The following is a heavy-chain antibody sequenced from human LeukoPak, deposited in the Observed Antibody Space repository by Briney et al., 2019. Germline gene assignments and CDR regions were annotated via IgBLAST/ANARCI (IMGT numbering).Heavy chain of an antibody. J-gene: IGHJ4*02. CDR2: ISYDGSNK. Sequence: PGGSLRLSCAASGFTFSSYAMHWVRQAPGKGLEWVAVISYDGSNKYYADSVKGRFTISRDNSNNTLYLQMNSLRAEDTAVYYCARDRPRYSSSWSRGFDYWGQGTLVTVSS. V-gene: IGHV3-30-3*01. D-gene: IGHD6-13*01. CDR1: GFTFSSYA. CDR3: ARDRPRYSSSWSRGFDY.